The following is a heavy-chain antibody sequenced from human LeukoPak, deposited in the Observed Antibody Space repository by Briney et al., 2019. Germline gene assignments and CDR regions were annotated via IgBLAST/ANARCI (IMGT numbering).Heavy chain of an antibody. Sequence: PSATLSLTCTVSGGSVSSGSYYWSWIRQPPGKGLEWIGYIYYSGSTNYNPSLKSRVTISVDTSKNQFSLKLSSVTAADTAVYYCASKVTATDAFDIWGQGTMVTVSS. CDR3: ASKVTATDAFDI. J-gene: IGHJ3*02. CDR2: IYYSGST. CDR1: GGSVSSGSYY. V-gene: IGHV4-61*01. D-gene: IGHD2-21*02.